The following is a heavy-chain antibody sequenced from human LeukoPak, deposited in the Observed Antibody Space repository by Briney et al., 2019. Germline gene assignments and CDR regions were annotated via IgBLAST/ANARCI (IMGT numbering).Heavy chain of an antibody. CDR2: IRYDGSNK. V-gene: IGHV3-30*02. D-gene: IGHD2-15*01. CDR1: GFTFNNYG. CDR3: AKLLYWYLDL. J-gene: IGHJ2*01. Sequence: PGGSLRLSCAASGFTFNNYGMHWVRQAPGKGLEWVAFIRYDGSNKYYADSVKGRFTISRDNSKNTLYLQMNSLRAEDTAVYYCAKLLYWYLDLWGRGTLVTVSS.